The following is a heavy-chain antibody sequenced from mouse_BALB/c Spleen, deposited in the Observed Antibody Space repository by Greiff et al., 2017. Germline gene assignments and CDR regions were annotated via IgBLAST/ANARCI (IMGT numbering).Heavy chain of an antibody. J-gene: IGHJ4*01. CDR3: ARLIYYDYDVGAMDY. CDR2: ISDGGSYT. V-gene: IGHV5-4*02. Sequence: EVKLVESGGGLVKPGGSLKLSCAASGFTFSDYYMYWVRQTPEKRLEWVATISDGGSYTYYPDSVKGRFTISRDNAKNNLYLQMSSLKSEDTAMYYCARLIYYDYDVGAMDYWGQGTSVTVSS. D-gene: IGHD2-4*01. CDR1: GFTFSDYY.